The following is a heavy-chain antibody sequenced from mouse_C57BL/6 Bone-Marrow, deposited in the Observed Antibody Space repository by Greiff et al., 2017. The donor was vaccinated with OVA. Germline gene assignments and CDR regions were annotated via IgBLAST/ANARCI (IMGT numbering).Heavy chain of an antibody. Sequence: VQLVESGAELVNPLASVKLSCKASGYAFSSYWMNWVKQRPGKGLEWIGQIYPGDGDTNYNGKFKGKATLTADKSSSTAYMQLSSLTSEDSAVYSGDKSSRSALDCFDYWGQGTTLTVSA. V-gene: IGHV1-80*01. CDR3: DKSSRSALDCFDY. CDR2: IYPGDGDT. D-gene: IGHD1-1*01. CDR1: GYAFSSYW. J-gene: IGHJ2*01.